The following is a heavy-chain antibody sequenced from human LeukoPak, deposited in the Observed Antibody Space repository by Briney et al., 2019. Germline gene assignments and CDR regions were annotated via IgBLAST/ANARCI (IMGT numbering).Heavy chain of an antibody. CDR2: IYPDDSNT. CDR1: GYSFPTFW. Sequence: GESLKISCKGSGYSFPTFWIGWVRQMPGKGLEWMGIIYPDDSNTRYSPSFQGQVTISADKSISTAYLQWSSLKASDTAMYYCARHQGSHSDYWGQGTLATVSS. D-gene: IGHD2-21*01. CDR3: ARHQGSHSDY. V-gene: IGHV5-51*01. J-gene: IGHJ4*02.